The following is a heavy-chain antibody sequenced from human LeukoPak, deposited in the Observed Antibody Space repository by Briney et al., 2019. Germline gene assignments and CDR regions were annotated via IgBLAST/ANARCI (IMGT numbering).Heavy chain of an antibody. V-gene: IGHV1-2*02. J-gene: IGHJ4*02. CDR1: GYTFTGYY. CDR2: INPNSGGT. Sequence: GASVKVSCKASGYTFTGYYMHWVRQAPGQGLEWMGWINPNSGGTNYAQKFQGRVTMTRDTSISTAYMELSRLRSDDTAVYYCATARVRLGELSLPEVRDDWGQGTLISVSS. CDR3: ATARVRLGELSLPEVRDD. D-gene: IGHD3-16*02.